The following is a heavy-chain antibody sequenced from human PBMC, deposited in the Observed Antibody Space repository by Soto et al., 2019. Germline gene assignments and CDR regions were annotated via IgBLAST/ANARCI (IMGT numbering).Heavy chain of an antibody. D-gene: IGHD6-19*01. CDR2: IIPILGIA. Sequence: SVKVSCKASGGTFSSYTISWVRQAPGQGLEWMGRIIPILGIANYAQKFQGRVTITADKSTSTAYMELSSLRSEDTAVYYCAITAYSSGWYDDYWGQGTLVTVSS. CDR3: AITAYSSGWYDDY. CDR1: GGTFSSYT. J-gene: IGHJ4*02. V-gene: IGHV1-69*02.